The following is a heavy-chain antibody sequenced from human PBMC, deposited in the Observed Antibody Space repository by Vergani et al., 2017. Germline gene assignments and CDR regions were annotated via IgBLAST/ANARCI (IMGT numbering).Heavy chain of an antibody. CDR3: ARDRPALLWFGELYGMDV. CDR2: IYYSGST. Sequence: QVQLHESGPGLVKPSETLSLTCTVSGGSISSYYWSWIRQPPGKGLEWIGYIYYSGSTNYNPSLKSRVTISVDTSKNQFSLKLSSVTAADTAVYYCARDRPALLWFGELYGMDVWGQGP. J-gene: IGHJ6*02. V-gene: IGHV4-59*01. D-gene: IGHD3-10*01. CDR1: GGSISSYY.